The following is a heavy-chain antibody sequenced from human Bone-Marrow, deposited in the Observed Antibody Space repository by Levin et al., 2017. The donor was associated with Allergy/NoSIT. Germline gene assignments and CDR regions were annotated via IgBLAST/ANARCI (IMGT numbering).Heavy chain of an antibody. CDR2: INPNGGST. CDR3: ARVGYCSKNDCYSTPLLDY. J-gene: IGHJ4*02. Sequence: ASVKVSCKPSGYSVNSYYVHWVRQAPGQGLEWVGLINPNGGSTTYAQKFRGRVTLTSDAFTSTVFMELSRLRSDDTAVYYCARVGYCSKNDCYSTPLLDYWGQGTLVTVSS. CDR1: GYSVNSYY. V-gene: IGHV1-46*02. D-gene: IGHD2-2*01.